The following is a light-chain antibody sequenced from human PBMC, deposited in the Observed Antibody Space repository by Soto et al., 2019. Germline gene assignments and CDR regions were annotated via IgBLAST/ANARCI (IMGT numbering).Light chain of an antibody. Sequence: QSALTQPASVSGSLGQSITISCTGTSSDVGSYNYVSWYQQHPGKAPKLMIYEVSTRPSGVSSRFSGSKSGNTASLTISGLQAEDEADYYCSSYTSSSTVFGTGTKLTVL. CDR1: SSDVGSYNY. J-gene: IGLJ1*01. V-gene: IGLV2-14*01. CDR3: SSYTSSSTV. CDR2: EVS.